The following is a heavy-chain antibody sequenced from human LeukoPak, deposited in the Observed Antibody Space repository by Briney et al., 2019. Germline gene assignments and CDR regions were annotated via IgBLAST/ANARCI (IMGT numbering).Heavy chain of an antibody. CDR2: IRSKAYGGTT. CDR1: GFTFGDYA. J-gene: IGHJ4*02. D-gene: IGHD3-22*01. Sequence: GRSLRLSCTASGFTFGDYAMSWVRQAPGKGREWVGFIRSKAYGGTTEYAASVKGRFPISRDDSKSIAYLQMNSLKTEDTAVYYCYSSGYSFDYWGQGTLVTVSS. V-gene: IGHV3-49*04. CDR3: YSSGYSFDY.